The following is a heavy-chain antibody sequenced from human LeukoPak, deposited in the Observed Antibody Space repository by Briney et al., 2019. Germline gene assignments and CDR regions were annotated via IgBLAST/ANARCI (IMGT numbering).Heavy chain of an antibody. CDR1: GFTFRNYY. J-gene: IGHJ4*02. D-gene: IGHD5-24*01. CDR3: ARDGYNYFDF. V-gene: IGHV3-11*01. CDR2: ISSNGNTI. Sequence: PGGSLRLSCAASGFTFRNYYMIWIRQATGTGLEWLSYISSNGNTIYYADSVRGRFTVSRDNVKNSLFVEMNSLRAEDTAVYYCARDGYNYFDFWGQGTLVTVSS.